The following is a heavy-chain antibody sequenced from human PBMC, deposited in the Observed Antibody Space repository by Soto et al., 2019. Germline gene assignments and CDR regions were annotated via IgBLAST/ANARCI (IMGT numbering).Heavy chain of an antibody. CDR1: GDSVSSNSAA. D-gene: IGHD2-2*01. Sequence: PSQTLSRTCAISGDSVSSNSAAWNWIRQSPSRGLEWLGRTYYRSKWYNDYAVSVKSRISINPDTSKNQFSLQLNSVTPEDTAVYYCARDNDIVVVPAAIGYGMDVWGQGTTVPV. CDR2: TYYRSKWYN. CDR3: ARDNDIVVVPAAIGYGMDV. V-gene: IGHV6-1*01. J-gene: IGHJ6*02.